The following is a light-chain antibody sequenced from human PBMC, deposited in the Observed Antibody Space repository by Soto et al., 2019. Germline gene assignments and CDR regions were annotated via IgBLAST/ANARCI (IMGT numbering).Light chain of an antibody. CDR1: QSVSRN. V-gene: IGKV3-11*01. CDR3: QQRSNWPLT. Sequence: EVVLTQSPATLSVSPGDRATLSCRASQSVSRNLAWYQQKPGQTPRLLIYDASNRAADIPARFSGNGSGTDFTLTISSLEPEDFAVYFCQQRSNWPLTFGPGTKVEIK. CDR2: DAS. J-gene: IGKJ3*01.